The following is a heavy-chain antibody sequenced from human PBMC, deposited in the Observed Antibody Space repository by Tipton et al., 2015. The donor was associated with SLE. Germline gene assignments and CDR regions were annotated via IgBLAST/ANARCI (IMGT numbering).Heavy chain of an antibody. D-gene: IGHD6-13*01. CDR3: AKLGRAAADYDLGS. Sequence: VQLVQSGGGLVQPGRSLRLSCTASGVIFGDFAMSWVRQAPGKGLEWVSFIRSRAYGGTPEYAASVQGRFTISRDDSKSVAYLQMNSLKIEDTAVYYCAKLGRAAADYDLGSWGHGTLVTVSS. V-gene: IGHV3-49*04. J-gene: IGHJ5*01. CDR1: GVIFGDFA. CDR2: IRSRAYGGTP.